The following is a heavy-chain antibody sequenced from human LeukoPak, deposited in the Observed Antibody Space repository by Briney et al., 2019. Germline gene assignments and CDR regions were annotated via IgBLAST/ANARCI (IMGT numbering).Heavy chain of an antibody. CDR1: GGSISSYY. CDR3: ACSREWLSYFDY. D-gene: IGHD3-3*01. Sequence: PSETLSLTCTVSGGSISSYYWSWIRQPPGKGLEWIGYIYYSGSTNYTPSLKSRVTISVDTSKNQFSLKLSSVTAADTAVYYCACSREWLSYFDYWGQGTLVTVSS. J-gene: IGHJ4*02. CDR2: IYYSGST. V-gene: IGHV4-59*08.